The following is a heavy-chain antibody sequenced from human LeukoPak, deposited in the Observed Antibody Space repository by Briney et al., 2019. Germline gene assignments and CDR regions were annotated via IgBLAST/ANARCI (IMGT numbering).Heavy chain of an antibody. D-gene: IGHD3-3*01. J-gene: IGHJ4*02. V-gene: IGHV1-2*02. CDR2: INPNSGGT. CDR3: ARGKLRFLEWLLSIDY. Sequence: ASVKVSRKASGYTFTGYYMHWVRQAPGQGLEWMGWINPNSGGTNYAQKFQGRVTMTRDTSISTAYMKLSRLRSDDTAVYYCARGKLRFLEWLLSIDYWGQGTLVTVSS. CDR1: GYTFTGYY.